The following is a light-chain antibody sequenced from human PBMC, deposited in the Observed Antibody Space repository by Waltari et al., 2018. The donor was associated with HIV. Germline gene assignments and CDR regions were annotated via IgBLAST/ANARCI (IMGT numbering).Light chain of an antibody. CDR3: MEGTYWPYI. CDR1: QSLVYTDGNTY. Sequence: VVMTQSPLSLPVTLRQPASISCSSIQSLVYTDGNTYLSWFQQRPGQSPRRLIYKVSNRDSGVPDRFSGSGSGTDFTLKISRVEAEDVGVYFCMEGTYWPYIFGQGTKLEI. V-gene: IGKV2-30*01. J-gene: IGKJ2*01. CDR2: KVS.